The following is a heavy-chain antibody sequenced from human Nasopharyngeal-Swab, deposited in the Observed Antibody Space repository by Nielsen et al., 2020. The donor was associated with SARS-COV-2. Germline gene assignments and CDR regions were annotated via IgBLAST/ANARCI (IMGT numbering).Heavy chain of an antibody. Sequence: VRQAPGKGLEWVSYISSSGSTIYYADSVKGRFTISRDNAENSLYLRMNSLRAEDTAVYYCARSTTVRSWNYYGMDVWGQGTTVTVSS. CDR2: ISSSGSTI. J-gene: IGHJ6*02. D-gene: IGHD4-17*01. V-gene: IGHV3-48*03. CDR3: ARSTTVRSWNYYGMDV.